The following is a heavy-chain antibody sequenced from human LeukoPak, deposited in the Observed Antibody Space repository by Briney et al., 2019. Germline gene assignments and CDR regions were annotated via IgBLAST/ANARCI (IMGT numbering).Heavy chain of an antibody. D-gene: IGHD3-22*01. CDR2: INWNGGST. J-gene: IGHJ4*02. V-gene: IGHV3-20*04. CDR1: GFTFSTYE. CDR3: ARSEDSSGYSYYFDY. Sequence: PGGSLRLSCAASGFTFSTYEMNWFRQAPGKGLEWVSGINWNGGSTGYADSVKGRFTISRDNAKNSLYLQMNSLRAEDTALYYCARSEDSSGYSYYFDYWGQGTLVTDSS.